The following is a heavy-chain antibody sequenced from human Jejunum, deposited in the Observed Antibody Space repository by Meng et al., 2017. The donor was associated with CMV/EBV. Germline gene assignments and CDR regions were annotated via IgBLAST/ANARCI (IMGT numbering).Heavy chain of an antibody. J-gene: IGHJ4*02. V-gene: IGHV3-23*01. CDR2: VSGSGGNT. CDR1: GFSFSSYA. D-gene: IGHD2-2*03. Sequence: SCPAPGFSFSSYAMSWVRQAPGKGLEWVSGVSGSGGNTFYADSVKGRFTISRDNSKDTLYLQMSSLRADDTAVYYCAKDWIARSFDYWGRGTLVTVSS. CDR3: AKDWIARSFDY.